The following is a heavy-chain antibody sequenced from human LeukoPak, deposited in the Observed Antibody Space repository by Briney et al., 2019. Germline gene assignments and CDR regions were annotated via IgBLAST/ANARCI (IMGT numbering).Heavy chain of an antibody. CDR2: IKQDGSEK. D-gene: IGHD4-17*01. V-gene: IGHV3-7*01. CDR3: ARDRDYGGDFDY. CDR1: GFTFSSYW. Sequence: GGSLLLSCAASGFTFSSYWMSWVRPAPGEGLEWVANIKQDGSEKYYVDSVKGRFTISRDNAKNSLYLQMNSLRAEDTAVYYCARDRDYGGDFDYWGQGTLVTVSS. J-gene: IGHJ4*02.